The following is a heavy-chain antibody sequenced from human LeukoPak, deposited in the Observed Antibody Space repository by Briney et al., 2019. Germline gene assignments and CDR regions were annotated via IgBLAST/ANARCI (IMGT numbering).Heavy chain of an antibody. CDR3: ARDGCGGSCFHYYYYYMDV. D-gene: IGHD2-15*01. CDR2: ISTIGST. V-gene: IGHV4-4*07. J-gene: IGHJ6*03. CDR1: GDSISSYY. Sequence: SETLSLTCTVSGDSISSYYWSWIRQPAGKVLEWIGRISTIGSTNYNPSLNSRVTISIDTSKNQFSLKLSSVTAADTAVYYCARDGCGGSCFHYYYYYMDVWGKGTTVTISS.